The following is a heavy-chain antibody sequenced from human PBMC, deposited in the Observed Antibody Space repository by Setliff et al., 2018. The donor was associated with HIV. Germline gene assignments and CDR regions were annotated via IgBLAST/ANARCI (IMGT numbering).Heavy chain of an antibody. V-gene: IGHV4-30-2*02. CDR2: IFHSGRI. D-gene: IGHD2-2*01. CDR3: ARGGEVPAAKLDY. Sequence: SETLSLTCNVSGGSISSGGYSWTWIRQPPGKGLEWIAYIFHSGRIYYNPTLKSRVTMSIDMSKNQFSLNLTSVTAADTAVYYCARGGEVPAAKLDYWGRGSLVTVSS. CDR1: GGSISSGGYS. J-gene: IGHJ4*02.